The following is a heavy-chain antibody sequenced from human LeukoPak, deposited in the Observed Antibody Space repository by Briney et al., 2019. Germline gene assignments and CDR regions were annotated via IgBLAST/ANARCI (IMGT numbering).Heavy chain of an antibody. D-gene: IGHD6-13*01. V-gene: IGHV3-64D*06. CDR3: VKGGIYSRIYFDY. Sequence: PGGSLRLSCSASGFTFSSYALHWVRQAPGKGLECVSSISSNGGGTYYADSVKGRFTISRDSSKKTLYLQMSSLRTEDSAVYYCVKGGIYSRIYFDYWGQGTLVTVSS. CDR1: GFTFSSYA. CDR2: ISSNGGGT. J-gene: IGHJ4*02.